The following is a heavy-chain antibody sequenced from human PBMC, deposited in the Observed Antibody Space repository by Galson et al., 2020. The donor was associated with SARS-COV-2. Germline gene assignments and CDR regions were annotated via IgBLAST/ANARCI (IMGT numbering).Heavy chain of an antibody. CDR1: GEAISGSPFY. CDR3: ARQEMVTAGGYFDS. J-gene: IGHJ4*02. D-gene: IGHD2-21*02. V-gene: IGHV4-39*01. Sequence: LTCTVSGEAISGSPFYWGWVRQPPGKGLEWIATVYYSGTTYQNPSLRSRVTISADTSKNQFSLNLRSVTATDTAVYYCARQEMVTAGGYFDSWGQGTLVIVSS. CDR2: VYYSGTT.